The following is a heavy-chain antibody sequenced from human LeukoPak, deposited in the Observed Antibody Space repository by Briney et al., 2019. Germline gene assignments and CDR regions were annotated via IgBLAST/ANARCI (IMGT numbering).Heavy chain of an antibody. V-gene: IGHV4-61*02. CDR3: ARDLPWYFDY. J-gene: IGHJ4*02. CDR2: IYTSGST. Sequence: PSQTLSLTCTVSGGSISSGSYYWSWIRQPAGKGLEWIGRIYTSGSTNYNPSLESRVTISVDTSKNQFSLKLSSVTAADTAVYYCARDLPWYFDYWGQGTLVTVSS. CDR1: GGSISSGSYY.